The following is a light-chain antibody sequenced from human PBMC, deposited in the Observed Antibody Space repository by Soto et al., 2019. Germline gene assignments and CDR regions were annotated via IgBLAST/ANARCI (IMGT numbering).Light chain of an antibody. V-gene: IGKV1-5*01. CDR1: QSISSW. CDR2: DAS. Sequence: DIQMTQSPSTLSASVGARVTITCRASQSISSWLAWYQQKPGKAPKLLIYDASSLESGVPSRFSGSGSGTEFTLTISSLQPDDFATYYCQRYNSYPRTFGQGTKVDI. J-gene: IGKJ1*01. CDR3: QRYNSYPRT.